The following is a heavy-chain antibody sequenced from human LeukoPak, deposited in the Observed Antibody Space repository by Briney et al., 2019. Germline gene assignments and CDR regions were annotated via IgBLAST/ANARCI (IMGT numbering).Heavy chain of an antibody. CDR2: IYYSGST. V-gene: IGHV4-61*01. CDR1: GGSVSSGSYY. CDR3: ARDPSTLGDSYGMDV. Sequence: RPSETLSLTCTVSGGSVSSGSYYWSWIRQPPGKGLEWIGYIYYSGSTNYNPSLKSRVTISVDTSKNQFSLKLSSVTAADTAVYCCARDPSTLGDSYGMDVWGQGTTVTVSS. J-gene: IGHJ6*02. D-gene: IGHD3-16*01.